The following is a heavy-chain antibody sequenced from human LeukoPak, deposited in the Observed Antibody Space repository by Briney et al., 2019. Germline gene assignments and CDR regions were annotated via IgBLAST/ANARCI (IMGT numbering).Heavy chain of an antibody. J-gene: IGHJ1*01. V-gene: IGHV3-30*18. CDR2: MSYDGSNK. CDR3: AKDSGYYDSSGYGLEYFQH. D-gene: IGHD3-22*01. CDR1: GFTFSNYG. Sequence: GMSLRLSCAASGFTFSNYGMHWVRQAPGKGLEWVAVMSYDGSNKYYADSVKGRFTISRDNFKNTLYLQMNSLRAEDTAVYYCAKDSGYYDSSGYGLEYFQHWGQGTLVTVSS.